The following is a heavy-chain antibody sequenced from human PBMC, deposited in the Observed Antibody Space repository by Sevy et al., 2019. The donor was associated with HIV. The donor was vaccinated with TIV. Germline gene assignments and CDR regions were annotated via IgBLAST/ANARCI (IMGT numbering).Heavy chain of an antibody. CDR3: AIITMSGTFDY. D-gene: IGHD6-19*01. J-gene: IGHJ4*02. V-gene: IGHV1-8*01. Sequence: ASVKVSCKASGYTFTNYDINWLRQATGQGFEWMGWMNPNSGSTGNAQRFQGRVTMTRNTSTGTAYMELSSLRSEDMAVYYCAIITMSGTFDYWGQGTLVTVSS. CDR1: GYTFTNYD. CDR2: MNPNSGST.